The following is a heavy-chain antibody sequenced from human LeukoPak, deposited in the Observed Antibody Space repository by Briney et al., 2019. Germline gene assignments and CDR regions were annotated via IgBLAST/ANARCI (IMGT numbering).Heavy chain of an antibody. CDR3: ARNKERFDP. CDR1: GFIFSEHY. CDR2: ISSSGFTI. Sequence: PGGSLRLSCAASGFIFSEHYMSWIRQAPGKGLECISYISSSGFTIYYADSVKGRFTISRGNAKDSLYLQMNSLRVEDTALYYCARNKERFDPWGQGTLVTVSS. J-gene: IGHJ5*02. V-gene: IGHV3-11*04.